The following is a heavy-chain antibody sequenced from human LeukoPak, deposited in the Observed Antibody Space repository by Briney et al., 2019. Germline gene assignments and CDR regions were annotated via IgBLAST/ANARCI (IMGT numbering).Heavy chain of an antibody. CDR2: ISYSGST. J-gene: IGHJ4*02. CDR1: GGSLSGYY. V-gene: IGHV4-59*01. Sequence: SETLSLTCTVSGGSLSGYYWSWIRQPPGKGLEWIGYISYSGSTNYNPSLKSRVTISVDTSKHQFSLKLSAVTAADTAVYYCARGPHKFDYWGQGSLVTVSS. CDR3: ARGPHKFDY.